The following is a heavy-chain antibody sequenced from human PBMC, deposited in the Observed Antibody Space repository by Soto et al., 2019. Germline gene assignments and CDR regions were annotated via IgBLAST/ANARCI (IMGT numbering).Heavy chain of an antibody. CDR3: AREGVAPYYYYGMDV. CDR2: ISTYNGDT. CDR1: GYTFTRSG. V-gene: IGHV1-18*01. D-gene: IGHD5-12*01. J-gene: IGHJ6*02. Sequence: QVQLVQSGAEVKKPGASVKVSCKASGYTFTRSGISWVRQAPGQGLEWMGWISTYNGDTNYAQKFQGRVTMTTDTSTSTAYMELRSLRSDDTAVYYCAREGVAPYYYYGMDVWGQATTVTVSS.